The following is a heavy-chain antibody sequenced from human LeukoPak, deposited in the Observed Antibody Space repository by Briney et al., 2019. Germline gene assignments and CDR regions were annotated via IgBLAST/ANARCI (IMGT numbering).Heavy chain of an antibody. J-gene: IGHJ4*02. CDR2: INPGNGNT. Sequence: ASVKVSCKASGYNFKTYAMNWVRQAPGQRLEWMGWINPGNGNTKYSQEFQGRVTITRDTSANTAYMELSSLRSEDMAVYYCARGGSITMVRGVTIFDYWGQGTLVTVSS. CDR1: GYNFKTYA. D-gene: IGHD3-10*01. V-gene: IGHV1-3*03. CDR3: ARGGSITMVRGVTIFDY.